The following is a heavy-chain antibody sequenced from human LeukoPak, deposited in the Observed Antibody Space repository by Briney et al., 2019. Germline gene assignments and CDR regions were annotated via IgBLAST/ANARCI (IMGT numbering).Heavy chain of an antibody. J-gene: IGHJ4*02. CDR3: ATLAFDS. CDR2: IKEDGSDK. V-gene: IGHV3-7*01. CDR1: GFTFSRSW. D-gene: IGHD3-3*02. Sequence: GGSLRLSCAASGFTFSRSWMHWVRQAPGKGLEWVADIKEDGSDKYYGDSVKGRFTISRDNAKNSVYLQMNSLSPEDTAIYFCATLAFDSWGRGTLVTVSS.